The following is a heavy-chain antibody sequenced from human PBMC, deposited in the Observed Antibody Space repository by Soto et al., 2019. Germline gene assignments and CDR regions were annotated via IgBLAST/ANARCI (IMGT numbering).Heavy chain of an antibody. D-gene: IGHD3-22*01. J-gene: IGHJ4*02. V-gene: IGHV3-49*03. Sequence: GGSLRLSCTASGFTFGDYAMSWFRQAPGKGLEWVGFIRSKAYGGTTEYAASVKGRFTISRDDSKSIAYLQMNSLKTEDTAVYYCTTTYYYDSPPDYWGQGTLATVSS. CDR2: IRSKAYGGTT. CDR3: TTTYYYDSPPDY. CDR1: GFTFGDYA.